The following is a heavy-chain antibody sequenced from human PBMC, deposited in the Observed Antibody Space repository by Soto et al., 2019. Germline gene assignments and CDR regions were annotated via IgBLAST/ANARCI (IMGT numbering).Heavy chain of an antibody. Sequence: PGGSLRLSCAASGFTFSRYGMSWVRQAPGKGLEWVSGLSGSGESTYYADSVKGRFTISRDNSKNTLYLQMNSLRAEDTAVYFCAQFPVKDAKVFYYYGMDVWGQGTTVTVSS. CDR2: LSGSGEST. CDR1: GFTFSRYG. J-gene: IGHJ6*02. CDR3: AQFPVKDAKVFYYYGMDV. V-gene: IGHV3-23*01. D-gene: IGHD2-8*01.